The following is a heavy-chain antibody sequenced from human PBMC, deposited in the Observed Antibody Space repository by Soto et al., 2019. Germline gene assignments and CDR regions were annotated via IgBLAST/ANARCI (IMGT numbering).Heavy chain of an antibody. CDR3: ARDVGATWGAWFDP. J-gene: IGHJ5*02. CDR1: GGSVSSGSDY. CDR2: IYHSGST. Sequence: QVQLQESGPGLVKPSETLSLTCTVSGGSVSSGSDYWSWIRQPPGKGLEWIGYIYHSGSTNYNSSPKKRLTISVDTSKNQSSLKLSSVTAADTAVYYCARDVGATWGAWFDPWGHGTLVTVSS. V-gene: IGHV4-61*01. D-gene: IGHD1-26*01.